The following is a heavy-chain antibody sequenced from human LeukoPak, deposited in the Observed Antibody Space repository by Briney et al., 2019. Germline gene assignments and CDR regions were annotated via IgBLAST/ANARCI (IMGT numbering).Heavy chain of an antibody. CDR3: ARTRGLGPGGFFDY. CDR1: GFTFSDSY. CDR2: TSTTGYS. J-gene: IGHJ4*02. Sequence: GGSLRLSCAASGFTFSDSYMSWIRQAPGKGLEWVSYTSTTGYSNYADSVEGRFTVSRDNAKNSLYLEMNSLRAEDTALYYCARTRGLGPGGFFDYWGQGSLVTVSS. V-gene: IGHV3-11*03. D-gene: IGHD3/OR15-3a*01.